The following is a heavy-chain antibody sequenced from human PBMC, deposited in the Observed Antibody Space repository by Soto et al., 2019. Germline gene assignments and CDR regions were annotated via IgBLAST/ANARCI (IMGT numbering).Heavy chain of an antibody. J-gene: IGHJ6*02. CDR3: ARDRMAVAGIDYYYGMDV. D-gene: IGHD6-19*01. CDR1: GFTFSSYS. V-gene: IGHV3-21*01. CDR2: ISSSSSYI. Sequence: GGSLRLSCAASGFTFSSYSMNWVRQAPGKGLEWVSSISSSSSYIYYADSVKGRFTISRDNAKNSLYLQMNSLRAEDTAVYYCARDRMAVAGIDYYYGMDVWGQGTTVTVSS.